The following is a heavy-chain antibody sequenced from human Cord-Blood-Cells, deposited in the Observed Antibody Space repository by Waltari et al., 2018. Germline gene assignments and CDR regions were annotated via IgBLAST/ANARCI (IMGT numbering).Heavy chain of an antibody. V-gene: IGHV4-39*01. CDR3: ARPNYDSSGYYHAFDI. Sequence: QLQLQESGPGLVKPSETLSLTCTVSGGSISSSSYYWGWIRQPPGKGLEWIGSIYYSWSTYDNPSLKSRVTISVDTSKNQFSLKLSSVTAADTAVYYCARPNYDSSGYYHAFDIWGQGTMVTVSS. J-gene: IGHJ3*02. D-gene: IGHD3-22*01. CDR2: IYYSWST. CDR1: GGSISSSSYY.